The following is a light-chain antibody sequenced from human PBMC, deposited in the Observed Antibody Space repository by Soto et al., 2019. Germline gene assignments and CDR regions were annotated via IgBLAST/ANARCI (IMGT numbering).Light chain of an antibody. J-gene: IGKJ1*01. CDR3: QQYGSSGT. CDR2: GAS. Sequence: DIVLTQSTGTLSSSAGERATLSCRASQSVSNNYLAWYQQKPGQAPRLLIYGASNRATGIPDRFSGSGSGTDFTLTISRLEPEDFAVYYCQQYGSSGTFGQGTKVDI. CDR1: QSVSNNY. V-gene: IGKV3-20*01.